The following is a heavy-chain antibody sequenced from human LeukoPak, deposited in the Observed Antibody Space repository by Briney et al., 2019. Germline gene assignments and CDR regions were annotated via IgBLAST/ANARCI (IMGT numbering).Heavy chain of an antibody. D-gene: IGHD4-23*01. CDR2: IYHSGST. CDR1: GHSISSGSYY. Sequence: SQTLSLTCTVSGHSISSGSYYSGWIRQPPGKGLEWIGYIYHSGSTDYNRALKSRVTISVDASKSQCSLKLTSVTAADTAVYYCATLTTVVTAYYFDYWGQGTLVTVSS. J-gene: IGHJ4*02. V-gene: IGHV4-61*05. CDR3: ATLTTVVTAYYFDY.